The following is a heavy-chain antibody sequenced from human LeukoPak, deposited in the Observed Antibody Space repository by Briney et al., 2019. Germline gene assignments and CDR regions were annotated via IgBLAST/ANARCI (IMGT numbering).Heavy chain of an antibody. D-gene: IGHD5-12*01. J-gene: IGHJ4*02. CDR2: ISYDGSNK. V-gene: IGHV3-30*04. CDR3: AREGVATIPDY. CDR1: GFTFSRYA. Sequence: QAGGSLRLSCAASGFTFSRYAMHWVRQAPGKGLEWVAVISYDGSNKYYADSVKGRFTISRDNSKNTLYLQMNSLRAEDTAVYYCAREGVATIPDYWGQGTLVTVSS.